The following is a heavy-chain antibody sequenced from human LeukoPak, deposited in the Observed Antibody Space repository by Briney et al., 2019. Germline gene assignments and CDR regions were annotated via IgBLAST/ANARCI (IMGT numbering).Heavy chain of an antibody. D-gene: IGHD1-26*01. CDR3: ARRLVGAAFDLFDP. Sequence: PSETLSLTCTVSGGSISSSSYYWGWLRQPPGKRLDWVGSIYYSGSTYYNPSLKSRVTISVDTSKTQFSLKLSSVPAADTAVYYCARRLVGAAFDLFDPWGQGTLVTVSS. CDR1: GGSISSSSYY. V-gene: IGHV4-39*01. CDR2: IYYSGST. J-gene: IGHJ5*02.